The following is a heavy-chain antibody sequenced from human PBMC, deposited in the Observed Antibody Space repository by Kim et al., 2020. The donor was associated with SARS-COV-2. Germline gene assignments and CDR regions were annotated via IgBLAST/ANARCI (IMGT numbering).Heavy chain of an antibody. D-gene: IGHD4-17*01. Sequence: GGSLRLSCAASGFTFSDYYMSWIRQAPGKGLEWVSYISSSGSTIYYADSVKGRFTISRDNAKNSLYLQMNSLRAEDTAVYYCAREAHHDYGDYVGYFGHHFAFDIWGQGTMVTVSS. CDR3: AREAHHDYGDYVGYFGHHFAFDI. J-gene: IGHJ3*02. V-gene: IGHV3-11*01. CDR1: GFTFSDYY. CDR2: ISSSGSTI.